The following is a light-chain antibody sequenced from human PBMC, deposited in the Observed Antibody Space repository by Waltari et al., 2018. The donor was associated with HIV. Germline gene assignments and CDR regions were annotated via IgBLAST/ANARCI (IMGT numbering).Light chain of an antibody. V-gene: IGKV3-15*01. J-gene: IGKJ4*01. Sequence: EVLMTQSPATLSVSPGERATLSCKSSQSVSSDLAWYQLKPGQAPRLLIHSASTRATDIPVRFSGSGSGTDFTLTISSLQSEDFAVYYCQQYNMWPLTFGGGTKVDIK. CDR2: SAS. CDR1: QSVSSD. CDR3: QQYNMWPLT.